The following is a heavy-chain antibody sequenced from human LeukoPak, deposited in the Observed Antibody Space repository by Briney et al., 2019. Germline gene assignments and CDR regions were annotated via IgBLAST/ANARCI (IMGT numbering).Heavy chain of an antibody. V-gene: IGHV4-38-2*02. CDR1: GYSISSGYY. CDR3: ARDYYYDSSGYSLPFDY. CDR2: IYHSGST. D-gene: IGHD3-22*01. J-gene: IGHJ4*02. Sequence: PSETLSLICTVSGYSISSGYYWGWIRQPPGKGLEWIGSIYHSGSTYYNPSLKSRVTISVDTSKNQFSLKLSSVTAADTAVYYCARDYYYDSSGYSLPFDYWGQGTLVTVSS.